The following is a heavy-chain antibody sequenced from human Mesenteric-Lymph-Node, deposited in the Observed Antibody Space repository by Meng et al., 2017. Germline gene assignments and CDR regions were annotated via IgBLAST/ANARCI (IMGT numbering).Heavy chain of an antibody. J-gene: IGHJ3*02. CDR2: RSPAEGSQ. CDR3: AREFPSSGKAGTFDI. D-gene: IGHD3-22*01. CDR1: GFTLSTHP. V-gene: IGHV3-30*09. Sequence: GESLKISCAAPGFTLSTHPAHWVRQAPGKGLEWVAVRSPAEGSQSYTDSVKGRFAISRDKSKDTLYLQMNKLSADDTAVYYCAREFPSSGKAGTFDIWGQGTVVTVSS.